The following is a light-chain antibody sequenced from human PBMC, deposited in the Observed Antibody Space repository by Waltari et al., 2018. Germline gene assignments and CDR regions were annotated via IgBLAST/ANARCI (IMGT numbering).Light chain of an antibody. J-gene: IGKJ4*01. Sequence: EIVLTQSPGTLSLSPGESATLSCRASQSVSSTKLAWYQQRPGQAPRLLIYDTSSRATGIPDRFSGSGSGTDITLTIRRLEPEDFALFYCQQYDTSPLTFGGGTKVEIK. CDR3: QQYDTSPLT. CDR2: DTS. CDR1: QSVSSTK. V-gene: IGKV3-20*01.